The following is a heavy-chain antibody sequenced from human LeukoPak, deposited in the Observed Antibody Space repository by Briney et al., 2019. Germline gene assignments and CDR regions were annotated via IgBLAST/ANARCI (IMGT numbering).Heavy chain of an antibody. V-gene: IGHV5-51*01. Sequence: GESLKISCKGSGYSFTSYWIGWVRQMPGKGLGGMGIIYPGDSDTRYSPSFQGQVTLSADKSISTAYLQWSSLKASDTAMYYCARQTEYYYDSSGYYFRYMDVWGKGTTLTVSS. D-gene: IGHD3-22*01. CDR2: IYPGDSDT. J-gene: IGHJ6*03. CDR3: ARQTEYYYDSSGYYFRYMDV. CDR1: GYSFTSYW.